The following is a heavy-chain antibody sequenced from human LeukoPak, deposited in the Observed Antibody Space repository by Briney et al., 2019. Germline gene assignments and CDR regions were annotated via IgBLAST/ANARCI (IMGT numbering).Heavy chain of an antibody. J-gene: IGHJ4*02. CDR2: IYYSGST. CDR3: HFIYSPYYFDY. V-gene: IGHV4-39*01. CDR1: GDSISSSSYY. D-gene: IGHD2-21*01. Sequence: KSSETLSLTCTVSGDSISSSSYYWGWIRQPPGKGLEWIGSIYYSGSTYYNPSLKSRVTISVDTSKNQFSLKLSSVTAADTAVCYCHFIYSPYYFDYWGQGTLVTVSS.